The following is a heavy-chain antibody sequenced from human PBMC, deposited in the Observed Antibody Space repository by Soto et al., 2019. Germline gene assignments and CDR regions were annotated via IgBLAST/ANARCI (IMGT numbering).Heavy chain of an antibody. CDR2: IYYSGST. D-gene: IGHD6-13*01. Sequence: TSEPLSLTCTVSGVSISSGGYYWSWIRQHPGKGLEWIGYIYYSGSTYYNPSLKSRVTISVDTSKNQFSLKLSSVTAADTAVYYCAREVAAAGFDYWGQGTLVTVSS. J-gene: IGHJ4*02. V-gene: IGHV4-31*03. CDR3: AREVAAAGFDY. CDR1: GVSISSGGYY.